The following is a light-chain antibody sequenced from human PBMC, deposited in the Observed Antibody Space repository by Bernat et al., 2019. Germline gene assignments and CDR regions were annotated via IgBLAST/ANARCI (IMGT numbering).Light chain of an antibody. J-gene: IGKJ5*01. Sequence: EIVLTQSPGTLSLSPGERATLSCRASQSVTSRHLAWYQQKPGQAPRLLIFVASSRAAGIPDRFSGSGSGSDFTLTISRVEPEDFAVYYCQQYGNSPITFGQGTRLEMK. V-gene: IGKV3-20*01. CDR1: QSVTSRH. CDR3: QQYGNSPIT. CDR2: VAS.